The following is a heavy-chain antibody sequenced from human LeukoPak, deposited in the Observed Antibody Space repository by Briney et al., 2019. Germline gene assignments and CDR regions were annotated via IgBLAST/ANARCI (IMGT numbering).Heavy chain of an antibody. D-gene: IGHD5-18*01. J-gene: IGHJ4*02. CDR2: IYYNGST. CDR1: GGSISSYY. Sequence: KSSETLSLTCTVSGGSISSYYWSWIRQPPGKGLEWIGYIYYNGSTNYNPSLKSRVTISVDTSKNQFSLKLSSVTAADTAVYYCASFGYSYGLDYWGQGTLVTVSS. CDR3: ASFGYSYGLDY. V-gene: IGHV4-59*08.